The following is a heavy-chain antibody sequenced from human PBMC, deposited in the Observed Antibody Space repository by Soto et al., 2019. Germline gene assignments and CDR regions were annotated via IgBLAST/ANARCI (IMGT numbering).Heavy chain of an antibody. CDR2: ITTKGGSA. V-gene: IGHV3-64*01. CDR1: GFTFSSYG. J-gene: IGHJ4*02. D-gene: IGHD3-10*01. CDR3: ARDASLRSGELFHYDY. Sequence: EVQLVESGGGLVQPGGSLRLSCAAFGFTFSSYGMHWVRQAPGKGPEYVSGITTKGGSAYYANSVKGRFTISRDNSKKTLYLQMGSLRADDMGVYYCARDASLRSGELFHYDYWGQGTLVTVSS.